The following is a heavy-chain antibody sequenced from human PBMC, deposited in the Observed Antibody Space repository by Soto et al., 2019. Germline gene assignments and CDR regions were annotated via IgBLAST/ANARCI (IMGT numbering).Heavy chain of an antibody. V-gene: IGHV1-69*02. CDR1: GDTFSSYT. Sequence: QVQLVQSGAEVKKPGSSVKVSCKASGDTFSSYTISWVRQAPGQGLEWMGRIIPILGIANYAQKFQGRVTITAHKSTSTAYMELSILRSEDTAVYYCAASRDTAMVPDSWRQGTLVTVSS. CDR3: AASRDTAMVPDS. J-gene: IGHJ4*02. CDR2: IIPILGIA. D-gene: IGHD5-18*01.